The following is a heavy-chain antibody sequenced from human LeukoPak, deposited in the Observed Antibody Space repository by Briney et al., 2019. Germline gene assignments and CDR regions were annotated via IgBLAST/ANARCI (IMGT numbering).Heavy chain of an antibody. J-gene: IGHJ4*02. Sequence: GGSLRLSCAASGFNFANHAMSWVRQTPGKGLEWVSAISGGGDITYYADSVKGRFTISRDNSKDTLFLQMHSLRPGDTAVYYCVREDTPATANYWGQGTLVTFSS. CDR2: ISGGGDIT. CDR3: VREDTPATANY. CDR1: GFNFANHA. D-gene: IGHD2-21*02. V-gene: IGHV3-23*01.